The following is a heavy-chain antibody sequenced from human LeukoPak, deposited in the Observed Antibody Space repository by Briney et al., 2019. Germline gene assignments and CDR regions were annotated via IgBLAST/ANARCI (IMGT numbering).Heavy chain of an antibody. Sequence: SETLSLACTVSGASVTSYYWNWIRQPPGKGLEWIGYILYSGTTNYNPSLNSRVTMSLDTSKNQFSLELSSVTAADTAVYYCARRIIARGLGQENWFDPWGQGILVTVSS. CDR2: ILYSGTT. CDR1: GASVTSYY. CDR3: ARRIIARGLGQENWFDP. V-gene: IGHV4-59*02. D-gene: IGHD3-16*01. J-gene: IGHJ5*02.